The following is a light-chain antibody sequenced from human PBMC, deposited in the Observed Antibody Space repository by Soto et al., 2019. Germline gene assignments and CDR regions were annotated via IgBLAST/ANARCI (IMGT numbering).Light chain of an antibody. CDR2: DAY. CDR3: QKSDHLPL. J-gene: IGKJ3*01. CDR1: HDIGNS. V-gene: IGKV1-33*01. Sequence: DIQMTQSPPSLSASVGDRVTITFQASHDIGNSLNWYQDKPGQAPKLVIYDAYNLETGVPSTFSGSGYGTDFTFTISSLRPEDIATYYCQKSDHLPLFGPGTKVDIK.